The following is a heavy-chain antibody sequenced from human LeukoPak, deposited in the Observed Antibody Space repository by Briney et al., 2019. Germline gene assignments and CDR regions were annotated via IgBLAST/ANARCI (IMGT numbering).Heavy chain of an antibody. Sequence: SETLSLTCTVSGGSISSGGYYWSWIRQHPGKGLEWIGYIYYNGSTYYNPSLKSRVTISVDTSKNQFSLKLSSVTAADTAVYYCARGSIFGVVMNWFDPWGQGTLVTVSS. CDR1: GGSISSGGYY. CDR2: IYYNGST. J-gene: IGHJ5*02. V-gene: IGHV4-31*03. D-gene: IGHD3-3*01. CDR3: ARGSIFGVVMNWFDP.